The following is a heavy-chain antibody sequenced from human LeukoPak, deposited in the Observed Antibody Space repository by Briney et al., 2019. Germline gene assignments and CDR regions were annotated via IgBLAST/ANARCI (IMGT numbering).Heavy chain of an antibody. Sequence: PSETLSLTCTVSGGSISSYYWSWIRQPPGKGLEWIGYIYYSGSTNYNPSFKSRVTISVDTSKNQFSLKLSSVTAADTAVYYYASTGSGNFYGMDVWGQGTTVTVSS. CDR2: IYYSGST. D-gene: IGHD3-10*01. CDR3: ASTGSGNFYGMDV. V-gene: IGHV4-59*12. J-gene: IGHJ6*02. CDR1: GGSISSYY.